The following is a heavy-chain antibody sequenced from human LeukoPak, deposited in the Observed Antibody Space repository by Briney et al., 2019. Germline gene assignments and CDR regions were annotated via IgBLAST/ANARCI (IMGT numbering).Heavy chain of an antibody. D-gene: IGHD2-2*01. CDR2: IIPIFGTA. CDR1: GGTFSSYA. J-gene: IGHJ6*03. V-gene: IGHV1-69*05. CDR3: ASHTHDIVVVPAAAQGYYYMDV. Sequence: SVKVSCKASGGTFSSYAISWVRQAPGQGLEWMGGIIPIFGTANYAQKFQGRVTITTDESTSTACMELSSLRSEDTAVYYCASHTHDIVVVPAAAQGYYYMDVWGKGTTVTVSS.